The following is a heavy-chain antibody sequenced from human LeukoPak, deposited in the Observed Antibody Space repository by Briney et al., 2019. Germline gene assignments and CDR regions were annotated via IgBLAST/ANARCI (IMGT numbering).Heavy chain of an antibody. Sequence: QPGGSLRLSCAASGFTFSSYEMNWVRQAPGKGLEWVSYISSSGTPIYYADSVKGRFTISRDNAKNSLFLQMNSLRAEDTAVYYCARDRRTAYYYYGMDVWGQGTTVTVSS. CDR1: GFTFSSYE. V-gene: IGHV3-48*03. CDR2: ISSSGTPI. D-gene: IGHD2-2*01. CDR3: ARDRRTAYYYYGMDV. J-gene: IGHJ6*02.